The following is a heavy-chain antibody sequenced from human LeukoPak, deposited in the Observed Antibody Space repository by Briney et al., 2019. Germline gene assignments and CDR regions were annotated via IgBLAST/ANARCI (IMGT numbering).Heavy chain of an antibody. Sequence: GASVKVSCKASGYTFTGYYMHWVRQAPGQGLEWMGWINPNSGGTNYAQKFQGRVTMTRDTSISTAYMELSRLRSDDTAVYYCARGPAYSGSYHGGFDYWGQGTLVTVSS. V-gene: IGHV1-2*02. CDR3: ARGPAYSGSYHGGFDY. D-gene: IGHD1-26*01. CDR1: GYTFTGYY. CDR2: INPNSGGT. J-gene: IGHJ4*02.